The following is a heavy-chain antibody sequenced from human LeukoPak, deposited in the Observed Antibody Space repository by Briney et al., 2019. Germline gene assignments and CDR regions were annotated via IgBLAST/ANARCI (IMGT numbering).Heavy chain of an antibody. CDR3: ATYSSSNGREFQY. D-gene: IGHD2-2*01. J-gene: IGHJ1*01. V-gene: IGHV3-7*01. CDR2: IQQHGSET. CDR1: GFTFSNYW. Sequence: GGSLRLSCEGSGFTFSNYWMSWVRQAPGKGLEWVANIQQHGSETYYGDSVKGRFTISRDNAKNSLYLQLNSLRAEDTAVYYCATYSSSNGREFQYWGQGTLVTVSS.